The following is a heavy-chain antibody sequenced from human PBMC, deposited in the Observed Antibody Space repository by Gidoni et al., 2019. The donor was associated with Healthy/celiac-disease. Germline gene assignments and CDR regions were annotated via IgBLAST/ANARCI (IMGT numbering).Heavy chain of an antibody. CDR1: GYTLPELS. CDR3: ALTGGGLEVTPYAFDI. D-gene: IGHD2-21*02. V-gene: IGHV1-24*01. CDR2: VDPEDGET. J-gene: IGHJ3*02. Sequence: QVQLVQSGAEVKKPGASVKVSCKVSGYTLPELSMHWVLPAPGKGLEWMGGVDPEDGETIYAQKFQGRVTMTEYTSTDTAYMELSRLRSEDTAVYYCALTGGGLEVTPYAFDIWGQGTMVTVSS.